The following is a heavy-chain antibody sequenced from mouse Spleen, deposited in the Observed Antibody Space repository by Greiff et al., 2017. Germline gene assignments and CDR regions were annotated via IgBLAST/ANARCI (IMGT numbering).Heavy chain of an antibody. V-gene: IGHV5-12*02. CDR1: GFTFSDYY. CDR3: ARHEGYGNYEGAMDY. CDR2: ISNGGGST. J-gene: IGHJ4*01. Sequence: EVQLVESGGGLVQPGGSLKLSCATSGFTFSDYYMYWVRQTPEKRLEWVAYISNGGGSTYYPDTVKGRFTISRDNAKNTLYLQMSRLKSEDTAMYYCARHEGYGNYEGAMDYWGQGTSVTVSS. D-gene: IGHD2-1*01.